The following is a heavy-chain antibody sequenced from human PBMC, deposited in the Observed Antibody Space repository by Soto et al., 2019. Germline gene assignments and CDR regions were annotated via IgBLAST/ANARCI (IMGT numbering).Heavy chain of an antibody. Sequence: GGSLRLSCAASGFTFSSYAMSWVRQAPGKGLEWVSAISGSGGSTYYADSVKGRFTISRDNSKNTLYLQMNSLRAEDTAVYYCAKVDYYDSSGYYGGEFDYWGQGTLVTVSS. CDR1: GFTFSSYA. D-gene: IGHD3-22*01. J-gene: IGHJ4*02. CDR2: ISGSGGST. V-gene: IGHV3-23*01. CDR3: AKVDYYDSSGYYGGEFDY.